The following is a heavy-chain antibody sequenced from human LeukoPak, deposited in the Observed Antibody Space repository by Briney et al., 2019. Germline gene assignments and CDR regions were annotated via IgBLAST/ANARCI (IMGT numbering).Heavy chain of an antibody. Sequence: RAADTLSLTCTLSGVSISMYYGSWIRQPPGGGLECIGYIHNSGITNYNPSLKSRVTISVDTSKIQFSLKLSSVTAADTAVYYCARPHYYGSGSYDAFDIWGQGTMVTVSS. CDR1: GVSISMYY. D-gene: IGHD3-10*01. J-gene: IGHJ3*02. CDR2: IHNSGIT. CDR3: ARPHYYGSGSYDAFDI. V-gene: IGHV4-59*07.